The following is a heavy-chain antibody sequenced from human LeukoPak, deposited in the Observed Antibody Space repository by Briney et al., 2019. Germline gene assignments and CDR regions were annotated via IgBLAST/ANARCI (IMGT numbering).Heavy chain of an antibody. CDR2: ISAYNGKT. CDR3: ALSGSYAPFDY. Sequence: GASVKVSCKASGYTFTSYGISWVRQAPGQGLEWMGWISAYNGKTNYAQKLQGRVTMTTDTTTSTAHMELRSLRSDDTAVYYCALSGSYAPFDYWGQGTLVTVSS. J-gene: IGHJ4*02. CDR1: GYTFTSYG. V-gene: IGHV1-18*01. D-gene: IGHD1-26*01.